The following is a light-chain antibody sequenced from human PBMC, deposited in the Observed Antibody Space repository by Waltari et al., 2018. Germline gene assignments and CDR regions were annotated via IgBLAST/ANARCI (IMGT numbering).Light chain of an antibody. J-gene: IGLJ3*02. CDR2: SNN. CDR3: AAWDDSLNAPCV. Sequence: QSVLTQPPSASGTPGQRVTISCSGSSPNIGRNTGNWYQQLPGTAPKRPIYSNNHRPSGVPDLFSGSKSGTSASLTISGLQSEDEADYSCAAWDDSLNAPCVFGGGTKLTVL. V-gene: IGLV1-44*01. CDR1: SPNIGRNT.